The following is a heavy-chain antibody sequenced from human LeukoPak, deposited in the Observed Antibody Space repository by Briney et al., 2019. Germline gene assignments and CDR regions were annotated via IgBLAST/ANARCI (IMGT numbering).Heavy chain of an antibody. CDR2: IIPIFGAA. V-gene: IGHV1-69*06. D-gene: IGHD4-23*01. Sequence: SVKVSCKASGGTFSSYAISWVRQAPGQGLEWMGGIIPIFGAANYAQKFQGRVTITADKSTSTAYMELSSLRSEDTAVYYCAGTLGPTVVTHFNYWGQGTLVTVSS. CDR1: GGTFSSYA. J-gene: IGHJ4*02. CDR3: AGTLGPTVVTHFNY.